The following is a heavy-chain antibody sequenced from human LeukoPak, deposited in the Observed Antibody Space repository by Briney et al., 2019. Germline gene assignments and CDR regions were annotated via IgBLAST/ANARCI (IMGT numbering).Heavy chain of an antibody. Sequence: SVKVSCKASGGTYSSYAISWVRQAPGQGLEWMGGIIPIFGTANYAQKFQGRVTITADESTSTAYMELSSLRSGDTAVYYCAMPWGGNSIISWGQGTLVTVSS. CDR3: AMPWGGNSIIS. CDR1: GGTYSSYA. V-gene: IGHV1-69*13. J-gene: IGHJ4*02. D-gene: IGHD4-23*01. CDR2: IIPIFGTA.